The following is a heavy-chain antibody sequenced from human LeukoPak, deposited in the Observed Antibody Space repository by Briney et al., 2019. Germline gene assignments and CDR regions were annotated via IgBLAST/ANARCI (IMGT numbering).Heavy chain of an antibody. D-gene: IGHD3-3*01. Sequence: SETLSLTCTVSGGSMSSYYWSWIRQSPGKRLEWIGHIYYSGSTNYNPSLKSRVTISVDTSKNQFSLKLSSVTAADTAVYYCASRSSIWSGYQDTLYYFDSWGQGTLVTVSS. CDR1: GGSMSSYY. V-gene: IGHV4-59*01. J-gene: IGHJ4*02. CDR2: IYYSGST. CDR3: ASRSSIWSGYQDTLYYFDS.